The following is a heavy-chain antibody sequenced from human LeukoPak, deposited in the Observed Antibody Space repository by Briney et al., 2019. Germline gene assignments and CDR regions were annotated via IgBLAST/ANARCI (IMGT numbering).Heavy chain of an antibody. D-gene: IGHD6-19*01. CDR3: ARDYTSSGWYINNWFDP. V-gene: IGHV3-7*01. J-gene: IGHJ5*02. CDR1: GFTFSSYW. Sequence: GGSLRLSCAASGFTFSSYWMSWVRQAPGKGLEWVANIKQDGSEKYYVDSVKGRFTISRDNSKNTLYLQMNSLRAEDTAVYYCARDYTSSGWYINNWFDPWGQGTLVTVSS. CDR2: IKQDGSEK.